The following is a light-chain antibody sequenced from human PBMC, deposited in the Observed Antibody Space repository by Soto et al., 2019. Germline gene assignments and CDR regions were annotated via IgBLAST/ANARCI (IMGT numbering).Light chain of an antibody. V-gene: IGLV2-14*01. Sequence: QSALTQPASVSGAPGQSITISCTGTTSDIGGYNYVSWHQQHPGKAPKLMIHEVRYRPSGVSNRFSGSKSGNTASLTISGLQAEDEADYYCSSYASSGTLVFGGGTKLTV. CDR2: EVR. CDR1: TSDIGGYNY. J-gene: IGLJ3*02. CDR3: SSYASSGTLV.